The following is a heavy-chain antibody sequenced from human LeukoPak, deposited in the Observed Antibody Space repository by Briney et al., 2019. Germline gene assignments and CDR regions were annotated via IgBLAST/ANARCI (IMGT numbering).Heavy chain of an antibody. J-gene: IGHJ4*02. CDR3: ARGGAARPDF. CDR1: GFTFSTYW. CDR2: IKEDGSEK. V-gene: IGHV3-7*01. Sequence: GGSLRLSCAASGFTFSTYWMNWVRQAPGKGLEWVANIKEDGSEKDHVASVKGRFTISRDNAKNSLYLQMNSLRVEDTAVYYCARGGAARPDFGGQGPLVPVSS. D-gene: IGHD6-6*01.